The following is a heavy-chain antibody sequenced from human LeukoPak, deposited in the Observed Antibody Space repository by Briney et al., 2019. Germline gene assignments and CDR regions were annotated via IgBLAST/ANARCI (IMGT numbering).Heavy chain of an antibody. CDR2: IYYSGST. Sequence: PSETLSLTCTVSGRSSSISYGSFIRQPPGEGLEWMGYIYYSGSTNCNPSLKSRVTISVDTSKSQFSLKLSSVTAGDTAVYYCARDHPSGGLGHWFDPWGQGTLVTVSS. V-gene: IGHV4-59*13. CDR3: ARDHPSGGLGHWFDP. D-gene: IGHD6-25*01. J-gene: IGHJ5*02. CDR1: GRSSSISY.